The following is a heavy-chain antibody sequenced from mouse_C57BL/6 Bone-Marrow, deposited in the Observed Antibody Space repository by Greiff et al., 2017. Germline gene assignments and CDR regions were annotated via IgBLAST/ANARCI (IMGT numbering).Heavy chain of an antibody. V-gene: IGHV5-4*01. J-gene: IGHJ2*01. CDR1: GFTFSSYA. D-gene: IGHD1-1*01. CDR3: ARDRDYGSSLDY. CDR2: ISDGGSYT. Sequence: EVQVVESGGGLVKPGGSLKLSCAASGFTFSSYAMSWVRQTPEKRLEWVATISDGGSYTYYPDNVKGRFTISRDNAKNNLYLQMSHLKSEDTAMYYCARDRDYGSSLDYWGQGTTLTVSS.